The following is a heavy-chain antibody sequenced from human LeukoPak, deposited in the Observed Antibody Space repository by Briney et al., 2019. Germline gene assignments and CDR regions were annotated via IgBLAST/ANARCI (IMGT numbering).Heavy chain of an antibody. D-gene: IGHD3-9*01. CDR3: ARPDILTGRYYFDY. CDR1: GFTFSSYW. CDR2: ISSSSSYI. Sequence: GGSLRLSCAASGFTFSSYWMSWVRQAPGKGLEWVSSISSSSSYIYYADSVKGRFTISRDNAKNSLYLQMNSLRAEDTAVYYCARPDILTGRYYFDYWGQGTLVTVSS. V-gene: IGHV3-21*01. J-gene: IGHJ4*02.